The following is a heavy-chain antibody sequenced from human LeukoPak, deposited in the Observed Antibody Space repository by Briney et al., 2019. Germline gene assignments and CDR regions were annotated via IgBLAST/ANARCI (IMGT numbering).Heavy chain of an antibody. J-gene: IGHJ4*02. CDR1: GFTFSSYA. Sequence: QPGGSLRLSCAASGFTFSSYAMSWVRQPPGKGLEWGGAISGSGGSTYYADSGKGRFTISRDNSKNTLYLQMNSLRAEDTAVYYCAKPPENGLVDYWGQGTLVTVSS. D-gene: IGHD1-1*01. CDR3: AKPPENGLVDY. V-gene: IGHV3-23*01. CDR2: ISGSGGST.